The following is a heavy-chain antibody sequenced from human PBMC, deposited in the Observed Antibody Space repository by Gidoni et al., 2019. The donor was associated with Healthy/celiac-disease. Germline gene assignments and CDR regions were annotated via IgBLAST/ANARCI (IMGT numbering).Heavy chain of an antibody. Sequence: EVQLVESGGVLVQPGGSLRLSCVASGFTFTNYWMNWVRKPPVKGLEWVANIKQDGSETYSVDSVKGRFTISRDNARRSVYLQMNSLRAEETAVYYCVRARYYDSSGFDALDIWGQGTMVTVSS. D-gene: IGHD3-22*01. CDR1: GFTFTNYW. J-gene: IGHJ3*02. CDR2: IKQDGSET. V-gene: IGHV3-7*03. CDR3: VRARYYDSSGFDALDI.